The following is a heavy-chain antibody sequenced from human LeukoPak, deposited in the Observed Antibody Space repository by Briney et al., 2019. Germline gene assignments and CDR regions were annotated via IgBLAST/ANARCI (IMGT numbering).Heavy chain of an antibody. Sequence: KSSETLSLTCTVSGGSISSSSYYWGWIRQPPGKGLEWIGSIYYSGSTNYNPSLKSRVTISVDTSKNQFSLKLSSVTAADTAVYYCASGYSSSWLVDNNWFDPWGQGTLVTVSS. D-gene: IGHD6-13*01. CDR1: GGSISSSSYY. V-gene: IGHV4-39*07. J-gene: IGHJ5*02. CDR2: IYYSGST. CDR3: ASGYSSSWLVDNNWFDP.